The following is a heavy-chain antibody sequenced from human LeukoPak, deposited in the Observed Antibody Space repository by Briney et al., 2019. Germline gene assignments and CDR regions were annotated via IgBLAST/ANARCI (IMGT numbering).Heavy chain of an antibody. CDR2: ISHDGSNK. V-gene: IGHV3-30*18. J-gene: IGHJ6*02. D-gene: IGHD2-2*03. Sequence: GGSLRLSCAASGFTFSSYGMHWVRQAPGKGLEWVAVISHDGSNKYYADSVKGRFTISRDNAKNSLYLQMKSLRAEDTALYYCAKAGVGYCSSTSCPDYYYYGMDVWGQGTTVTVSS. CDR1: GFTFSSYG. CDR3: AKAGVGYCSSTSCPDYYYYGMDV.